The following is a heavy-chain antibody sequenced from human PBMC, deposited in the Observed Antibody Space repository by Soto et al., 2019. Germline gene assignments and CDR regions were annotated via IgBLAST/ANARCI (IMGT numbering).Heavy chain of an antibody. V-gene: IGHV4-39*01. CDR2: IYYSGSS. CDR3: ARHLGFSSSSRFDP. CDR1: GGSISSYTYY. J-gene: IGHJ5*02. D-gene: IGHD6-13*01. Sequence: PSETLSLTCAVSGGSISSYTYYWGWIRQPPGKGLEWIGSIYYSGSSYYNPSLKSRVTISVDTSKNQFSLKVISVTAADTGVYSCARHLGFSSSSRFDPWGQGTLVTVS.